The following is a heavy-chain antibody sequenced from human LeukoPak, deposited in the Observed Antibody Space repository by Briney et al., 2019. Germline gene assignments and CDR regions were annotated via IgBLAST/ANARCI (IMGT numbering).Heavy chain of an antibody. Sequence: GASVKVSCKASGYTFTSYYMHWVRQAPGQGLEWMGIINPSGGSTSYAQKFQGRVTMTRDTSISTVYVELSRVRSDDTAVYYCTRLLIYWGQGTLVTVSS. CDR3: TRLLIY. CDR1: GYTFTSYY. CDR2: INPSGGST. J-gene: IGHJ4*02. V-gene: IGHV1-46*01. D-gene: IGHD2-21*01.